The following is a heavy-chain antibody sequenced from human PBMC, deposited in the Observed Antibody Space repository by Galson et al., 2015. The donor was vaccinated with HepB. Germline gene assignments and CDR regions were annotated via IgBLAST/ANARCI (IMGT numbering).Heavy chain of an antibody. J-gene: IGHJ4*02. D-gene: IGHD1-26*01. V-gene: IGHV3-73*01. CDR2: IRSKANSYAT. CDR1: GFTFSGSA. CDR3: IGSPRSGSYYGKVDY. Sequence: SLRLSCAASGFTFSGSAIHWVRQASGKGLEWVGRIRSKANSYATAYAASVKGRFTISRDDSKNTAYLQMNSLKTEDTAVYYCIGSPRSGSYYGKVDYWGQGTLVTVSS.